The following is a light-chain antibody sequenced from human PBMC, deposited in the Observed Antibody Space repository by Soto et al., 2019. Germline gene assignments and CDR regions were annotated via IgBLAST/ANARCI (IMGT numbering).Light chain of an antibody. CDR3: LQDYNYPYI. Sequence: AIPMTQSPSSLSASVGDRVTITCRAGQDIGSDLGWYQQKPGKAPKLLISAASSLQSGVPSRFSGSGSGTDFALTISSLEPEDFAMYYCLQDYNYPYIFGQGTKVELK. CDR2: AAS. CDR1: QDIGSD. J-gene: IGKJ2*01. V-gene: IGKV1-6*01.